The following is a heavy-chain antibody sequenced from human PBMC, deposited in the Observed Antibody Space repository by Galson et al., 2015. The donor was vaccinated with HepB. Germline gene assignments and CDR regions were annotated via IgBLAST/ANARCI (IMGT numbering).Heavy chain of an antibody. CDR2: INPYTGVT. J-gene: IGHJ5*02. CDR3: ARVVTPTYSSGWSP. CDR1: GYNLIAYY. D-gene: IGHD6-19*01. Sequence: SVKVSCKASGYNLIAYYMHWVRQAPGQGLEWMGRINPYTGVTNYAQNFQGRVTLTRDTSITTVYMELSRLTSDDTAVYFCARVVTPTYSSGWSPWGQGTLVIVSS. V-gene: IGHV1-2*06.